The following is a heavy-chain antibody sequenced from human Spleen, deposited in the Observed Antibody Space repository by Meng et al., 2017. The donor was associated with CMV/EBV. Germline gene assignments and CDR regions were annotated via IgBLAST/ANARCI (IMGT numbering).Heavy chain of an antibody. CDR1: AYTFTDYY. CDR3: ARGKEYYQYAMDV. CDR2: INTKNGDT. J-gene: IGHJ6*02. V-gene: IGHV1-2*02. Sequence: ASVKVSCKASAYTFTDYYMHWVRQGPGQGPEWMGWINTKNGDTNYLQKFQGRVTMTRDTSIATVHMDLNSLTSDDTAVYFCARGKEYYQYAMDVWGQGTTVTVSS. D-gene: IGHD2/OR15-2a*01.